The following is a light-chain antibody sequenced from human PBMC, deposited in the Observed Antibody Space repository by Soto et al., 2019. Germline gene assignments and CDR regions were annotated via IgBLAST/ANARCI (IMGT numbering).Light chain of an antibody. J-gene: IGKJ1*01. CDR2: CAS. V-gene: IGKV4-1*01. CDR1: QSVLYSSNNKNY. Sequence: DIVMTQSPDSLAVSLGERATINCKSSQSVLYSSNNKNYLAWYQQKPGQPPKVLIYCASTRESGVPDRFSGSESGTDFTLTISSLRAEEVAVYYCQQYYTTPWTFGQGTKVELK. CDR3: QQYYTTPWT.